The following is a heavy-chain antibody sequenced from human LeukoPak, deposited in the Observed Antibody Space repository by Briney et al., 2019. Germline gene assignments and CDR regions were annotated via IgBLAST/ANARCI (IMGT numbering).Heavy chain of an antibody. CDR1: GFSFISYE. CDR3: ARDGPGYSFDS. CDR2: ISTSGNTI. D-gene: IGHD5-18*01. V-gene: IGHV3-48*03. Sequence: GGSLRLSCAASGFSFISYEMNWVRQAPGKGLEWVPCISTSGNTIYYADSVKGRFTVSRDNARNSLFLQLNSLRAEDTAVYYCARDGPGYSFDSWGQGTLVTVSS. J-gene: IGHJ4*02.